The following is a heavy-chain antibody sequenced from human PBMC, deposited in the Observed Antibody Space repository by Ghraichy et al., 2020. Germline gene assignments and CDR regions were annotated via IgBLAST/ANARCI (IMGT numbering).Heavy chain of an antibody. CDR3: AREPPHNYGLLRN. J-gene: IGHJ4*02. CDR1: GFTFSSYS. D-gene: IGHD3-10*01. CDR2: ISSSSSTI. V-gene: IGHV3-48*01. Sequence: GGSLRLSCAASGFTFSSYSMNWVRQAPGKGLEWVSYISSSSSTIYYADSVKGRFTISRDNAKNSLYLQMNSLRAEDTAVYYCAREPPHNYGLLRNWGQGTLVTVSS.